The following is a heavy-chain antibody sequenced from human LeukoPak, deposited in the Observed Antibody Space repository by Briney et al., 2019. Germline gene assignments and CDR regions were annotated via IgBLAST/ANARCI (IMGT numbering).Heavy chain of an antibody. CDR2: INHSGST. CDR3: ARAAGYCSSTSCSPGVYYYSYMDV. Sequence: PSETLSLTCAVYGGSFSGYYWSWIRQPPGKGLEWIGEINHSGSTNYNPSLKSRVTISVDTSKNQLSLKLSSVTAADTAVYYCARAAGYCSSTSCSPGVYYYSYMDVWGKGTTVTVSS. CDR1: GGSFSGYY. V-gene: IGHV4-34*01. J-gene: IGHJ6*03. D-gene: IGHD2-2*01.